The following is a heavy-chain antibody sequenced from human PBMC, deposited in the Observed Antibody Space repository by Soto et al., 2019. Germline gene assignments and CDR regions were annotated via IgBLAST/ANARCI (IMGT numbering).Heavy chain of an antibody. CDR3: ARRGQQLVLGYYYYYLDX. V-gene: IGHV5-51*01. J-gene: IGHJ6*03. Sequence: PGESLKISCKGSGYSFTSYWIGWVRQMPGKGLEWMGIIYPVDSDTRYSPSFQGQVTISADKSSSTAYLQWSSLEASDTAMYYCARRGQQLVLGYYYYYLDXWGKGTTVTVSS. D-gene: IGHD6-13*01. CDR1: GYSFTSYW. CDR2: IYPVDSDT.